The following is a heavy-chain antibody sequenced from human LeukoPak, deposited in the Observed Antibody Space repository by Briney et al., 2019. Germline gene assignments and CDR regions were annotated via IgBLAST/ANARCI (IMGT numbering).Heavy chain of an antibody. D-gene: IGHD6-13*01. Sequence: PSETLSLTYAVYGGSFSGYYWSWIRQPPGKGLEWIGEINHSGSTKYNPPLKSRVTISVDTSKNQFSLKLSSVTAADTAVYYCARAINIAAPGPGYWGQGTLVTVSS. J-gene: IGHJ4*02. V-gene: IGHV4-34*01. CDR2: INHSGST. CDR1: GGSFSGYY. CDR3: ARAINIAAPGPGY.